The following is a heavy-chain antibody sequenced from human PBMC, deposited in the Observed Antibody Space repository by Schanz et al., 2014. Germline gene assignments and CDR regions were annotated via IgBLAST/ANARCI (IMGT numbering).Heavy chain of an antibody. D-gene: IGHD1-1*01. CDR1: GFTFSSYV. J-gene: IGHJ6*02. V-gene: IGHV3-23*04. CDR2: ISASGDST. Sequence: EVQVVESGGGFVQPGGSLRLSCAASGFTFSSYVMNWVRQAPGRGLEWVSFISASGDSTSYADSVKGRFTISRDNSKNTLYLQMNSLRDEDTAMYYGARRVPYSFGLDVWGQGATVTVSS. CDR3: ARRVPYSFGLDV.